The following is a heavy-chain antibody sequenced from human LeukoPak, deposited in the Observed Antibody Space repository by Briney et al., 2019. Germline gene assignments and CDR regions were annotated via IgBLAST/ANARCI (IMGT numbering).Heavy chain of an antibody. V-gene: IGHV3-11*04. CDR1: GFTFSNYY. CDR3: ARVWSITIFGVVTQYYFDY. D-gene: IGHD3-3*01. Sequence: PGGSLRLSCAASGFTFSNYYMSWIRQAPGKGLEWVSYISSSGSTIYYADSVKGRFTISRDNAKNSLYLQMNSLRAEDTAVYYCARVWSITIFGVVTQYYFDYWGQGTLVTVSS. CDR2: ISSSGSTI. J-gene: IGHJ4*02.